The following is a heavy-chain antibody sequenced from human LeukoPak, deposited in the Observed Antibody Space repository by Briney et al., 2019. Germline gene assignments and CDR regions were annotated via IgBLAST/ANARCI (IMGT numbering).Heavy chain of an antibody. CDR2: IKDDGSAK. Sequence: PGGSLRLSCAASGFTFDDYGMSWVRQAPGKGLEWVANIKDDGSAKYYVDSVKGRFTISRDNAKNSLHLQMDSLRAEDTAVYYCARFQLFHGDFDYWGQGTLVTVSS. D-gene: IGHD2-2*01. CDR3: ARFQLFHGDFDY. CDR1: GFTFDDYG. V-gene: IGHV3-7*03. J-gene: IGHJ4*02.